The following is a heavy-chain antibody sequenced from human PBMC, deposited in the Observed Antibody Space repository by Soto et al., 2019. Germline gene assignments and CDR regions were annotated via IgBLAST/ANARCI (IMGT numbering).Heavy chain of an antibody. CDR1: GFTFSSYG. CDR2: IIYDGSTK. Sequence: QVQLVESGGGVVQPGRSLRLSCAASGFTFSSYGMHWVRQAPGKGLEWVAVIIYDGSTKYYADSVKGRFTISRDNSKSTVELQIDSLRAEETAVYYCAKDRMGAGVRGYFDYWGQGTLVTVSS. J-gene: IGHJ4*02. V-gene: IGHV3-30*18. CDR3: AKDRMGAGVRGYFDY. D-gene: IGHD3-10*01.